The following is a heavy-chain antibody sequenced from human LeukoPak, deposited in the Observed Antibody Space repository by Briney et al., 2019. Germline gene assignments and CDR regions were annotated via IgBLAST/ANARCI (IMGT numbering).Heavy chain of an antibody. J-gene: IGHJ6*02. CDR2: VDGSGGST. D-gene: IGHD6-13*01. CDR3: AKSIAAAALYYGMDV. CDR1: GFTFSSYS. Sequence: GGSLRLSCAASGFTFSSYSMNWVRQAPGKGLEWVSAVDGSGGSTYYADSVKGRFTISRDNSKNTLYLQMNSLRAEDTAVYYCAKSIAAAALYYGMDVWGQGTTVTVSS. V-gene: IGHV3-23*01.